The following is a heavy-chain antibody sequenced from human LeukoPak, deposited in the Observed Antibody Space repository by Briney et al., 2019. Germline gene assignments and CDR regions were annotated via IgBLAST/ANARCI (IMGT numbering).Heavy chain of an antibody. J-gene: IGHJ4*02. CDR3: ARDTGSTSSYGSDY. Sequence: TGGSLRLSCTASGFTFSDYYMSWIRQAPGKGLEWVSYISTSGSTIYYGDSVKGRFTISRDNAKNSLYLQMNSLRAEDTAVYYCARDTGSTSSYGSDYWGQGTLVTVSS. V-gene: IGHV3-11*04. D-gene: IGHD2-2*01. CDR1: GFTFSDYY. CDR2: ISTSGSTI.